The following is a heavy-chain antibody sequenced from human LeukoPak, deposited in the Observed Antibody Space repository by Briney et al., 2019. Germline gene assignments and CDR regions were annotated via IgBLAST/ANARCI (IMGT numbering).Heavy chain of an antibody. CDR2: ITPNSGGT. J-gene: IGHJ6*02. CDR1: GYTFTGYS. CDR3: ARSGLRSYGMDV. Sequence: AASVRVSCTASGYTFTGYSMHWVRQAPGQGLEWMGCITPNSGGTNYAQTFKGRFTITRDTSISTAYMELSRLRSEDTAVYYCARSGLRSYGMDVWGQGTTVTVSS. V-gene: IGHV1-2*02. D-gene: IGHD5/OR15-5a*01.